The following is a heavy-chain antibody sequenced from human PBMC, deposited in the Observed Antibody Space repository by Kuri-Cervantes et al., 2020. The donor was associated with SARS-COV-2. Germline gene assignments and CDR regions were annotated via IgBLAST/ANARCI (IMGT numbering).Heavy chain of an antibody. D-gene: IGHD2-2*02. CDR3: ARDDIVVVPAAIRSGYYYYYGMDV. V-gene: IGHV1-46*01. Sequence: ASVKVSCKASGYTFTSYYMHWVRQAPGQGLEWMGIINPSGGSTSYAQKFQGRVTITRDTSASTAYMELSSLRSEDTAVYYCARDDIVVVPAAIRSGYYYYYGMDVWGQGTTVTVSS. J-gene: IGHJ6*02. CDR1: GYTFTSYY. CDR2: INPSGGST.